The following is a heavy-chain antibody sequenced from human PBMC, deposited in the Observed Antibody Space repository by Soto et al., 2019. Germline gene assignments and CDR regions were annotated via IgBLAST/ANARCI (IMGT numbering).Heavy chain of an antibody. CDR1: GFTFSSYG. V-gene: IGHV3-30*03. CDR3: TRGEMARTYYYGMDV. D-gene: IGHD3-10*01. CDR2: ISYDGSNK. J-gene: IGHJ6*02. Sequence: RRLSCAASGFTFSSYGMHWVRQVPGKGLEWVAVISYDGSNKYYADSVNGLFTISRDNSKNTLYLQMNSLRAEDTAVYYCTRGEMARTYYYGMDVWGQGTTVPVSS.